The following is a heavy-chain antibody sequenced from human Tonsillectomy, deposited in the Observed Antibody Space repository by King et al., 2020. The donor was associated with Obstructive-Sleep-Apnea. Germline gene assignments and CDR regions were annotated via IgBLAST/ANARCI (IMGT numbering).Heavy chain of an antibody. Sequence: QLQESGPGLVKPSETLSLTCTVSCGSISSSSYYWGWIRQPPGKGLEWIGSIYYSGSTYYNPSLKSRVTISVDTSKNQFSLKLSSVTAADTAAYYCARDKWFGGPSAFDIWGQGTMVTVSS. D-gene: IGHD3-10*01. CDR3: ARDKWFGGPSAFDI. CDR2: IYYSGST. V-gene: IGHV4-39*07. CDR1: CGSISSSSYY. J-gene: IGHJ3*02.